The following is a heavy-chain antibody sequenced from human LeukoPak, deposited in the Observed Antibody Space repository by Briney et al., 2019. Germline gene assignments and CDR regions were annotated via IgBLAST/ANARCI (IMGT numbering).Heavy chain of an antibody. CDR1: GFTFSSYA. D-gene: IGHD3-16*02. CDR2: INTDGRST. J-gene: IGHJ6*02. CDR3: TRDSYQSDYYYGMDV. V-gene: IGHV3-74*01. Sequence: GRSLRLSCAASGFTFSSYAMHWVRQAPGEGLLWVSRINTDGRSTSYADSVKGRFTISRDNARNTLYLQMNSLRVDDTAVYYCTRDSYQSDYYYGMDVWGQGTTVTVSS.